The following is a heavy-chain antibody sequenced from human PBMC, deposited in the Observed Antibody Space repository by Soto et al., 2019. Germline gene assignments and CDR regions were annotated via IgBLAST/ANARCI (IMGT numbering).Heavy chain of an antibody. Sequence: HPGGSLRLSCAASGFTFSSYGMHWVRQAPGKGLEWVAVISYDGSNKYYADSVKGRFTISRDNSKNTLYLQMNSLRAEDTAVYYCAKDLNPTSHPLYCGGDCYSEGQNYWGQGTLVTVSS. V-gene: IGHV3-30*18. CDR1: GFTFSSYG. D-gene: IGHD2-21*02. J-gene: IGHJ4*02. CDR3: AKDLNPTSHPLYCGGDCYSEGQNY. CDR2: ISYDGSNK.